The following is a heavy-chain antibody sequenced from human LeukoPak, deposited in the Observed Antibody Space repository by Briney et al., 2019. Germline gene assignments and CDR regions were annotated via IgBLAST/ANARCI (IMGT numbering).Heavy chain of an antibody. CDR3: AREGWGMGFDY. CDR1: GFTFSSYS. CDR2: ISSSSSTI. V-gene: IGHV3-48*04. J-gene: IGHJ4*02. Sequence: GGSLRLSCAASGFTFSSYSMNWVRQAPGKGLEWVSYISSSSSTIYYADSVKGRFTISRDNAKNSLYLQMNSLRAEDTAVYYCAREGWGMGFDYWGQGTLVTVSS. D-gene: IGHD7-27*01.